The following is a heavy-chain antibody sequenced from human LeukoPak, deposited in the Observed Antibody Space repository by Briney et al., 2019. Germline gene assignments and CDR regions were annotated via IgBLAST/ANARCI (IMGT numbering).Heavy chain of an antibody. CDR1: ALTFSSYA. J-gene: IGHJ4*02. Sequence: PGRSLRLSCAASALTFSSYAMHWVRQAPGKGLEWVAVISYDGSNKYYADSVKGRFTISRDNSKNTLYLQMNSLRAEDTAVYYCARPETSYYDFWSGSTGGYFDYWGQGALVTVSS. D-gene: IGHD3-3*01. CDR2: ISYDGSNK. CDR3: ARPETSYYDFWSGSTGGYFDY. V-gene: IGHV3-30*04.